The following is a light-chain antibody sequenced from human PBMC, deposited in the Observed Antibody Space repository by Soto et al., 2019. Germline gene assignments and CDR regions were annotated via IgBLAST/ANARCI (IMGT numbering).Light chain of an antibody. J-gene: IGKJ1*01. Sequence: EIVMTQSPATLSVSPGERATLSCRASQSVSSNLAWYQQKPGQAPRLLIYGASTRATGIPARFSGSGSGPEFTLTISSLQSEDFGVYYCQQYNNWPPWTFGQGTKVEIK. CDR3: QQYNNWPPWT. CDR2: GAS. V-gene: IGKV3-15*01. CDR1: QSVSSN.